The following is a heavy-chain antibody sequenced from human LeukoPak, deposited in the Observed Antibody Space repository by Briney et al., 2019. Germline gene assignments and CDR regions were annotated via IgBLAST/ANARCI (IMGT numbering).Heavy chain of an antibody. J-gene: IGHJ3*02. CDR2: IYTSGST. D-gene: IGHD2-15*01. CDR1: GGSISSYY. Sequence: PSETLSLTCTVSGGSISSYYWSWIRQPAGKGLEWIGRIYTSGSTNYNPSLKSRVTISVDKSKNQFSLKLSSVTAADTAVYYCARSRTGDVVVVATPPWGELSDDAFDIWGQGTMVTVSS. CDR3: ARSRTGDVVVVATPPWGELSDDAFDI. V-gene: IGHV4-4*07.